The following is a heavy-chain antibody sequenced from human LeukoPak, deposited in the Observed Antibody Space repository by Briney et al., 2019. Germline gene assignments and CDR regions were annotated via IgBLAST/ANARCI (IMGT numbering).Heavy chain of an antibody. CDR1: GGTFSSYV. Sequence: ASVKVSCKASGGTFSSYVISWVRQAPGQGLEWMGRIIPILGIANYAQKFQGRVTITADKSTSTAYMELSSLRSEDTAVYYCARPSRYDYVWGSYRIWGQGTLVTVSS. V-gene: IGHV1-69*04. J-gene: IGHJ4*02. CDR2: IIPILGIA. CDR3: ARPSRYDYVWGSYRI. D-gene: IGHD3-16*02.